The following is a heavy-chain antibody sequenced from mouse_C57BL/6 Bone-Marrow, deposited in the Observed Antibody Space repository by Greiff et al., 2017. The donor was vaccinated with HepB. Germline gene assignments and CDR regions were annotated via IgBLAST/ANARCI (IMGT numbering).Heavy chain of an antibody. J-gene: IGHJ4*01. Sequence: VMLVESGPELVRPGASVKISCKAPGYTFTSHWMQWVRQRPGQGLEWIGEIFPGSGSTYYNEKFKGKATMTVDTSSSTAYMQLSSLTSEDSAVYVCARLGGYDLYYAMDYWGQGTSVTVSS. CDR1: GYTFTSHW. V-gene: IGHV1-56*01. CDR3: ARLGGYDLYYAMDY. CDR2: IFPGSGST. D-gene: IGHD2-2*01.